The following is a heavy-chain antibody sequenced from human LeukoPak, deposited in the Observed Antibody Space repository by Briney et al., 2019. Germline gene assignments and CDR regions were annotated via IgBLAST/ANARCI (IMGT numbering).Heavy chain of an antibody. Sequence: PGGTLRLSCAASGFTFSSYGMSWVRQAPGKGREWVGRIKSKTDGGTTDYAAPVKGRFTISRDDSKNTLYLQMSSLKTEDTAVYYCTTDLGGNWNVGLRVDYWGQGTLVTVSS. CDR3: TTDLGGNWNVGLRVDY. CDR2: IKSKTDGGTT. V-gene: IGHV3-15*01. D-gene: IGHD1-1*01. J-gene: IGHJ4*02. CDR1: GFTFSSYG.